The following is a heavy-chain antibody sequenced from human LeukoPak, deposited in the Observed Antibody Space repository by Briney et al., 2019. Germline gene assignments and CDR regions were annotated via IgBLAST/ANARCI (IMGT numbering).Heavy chain of an antibody. CDR1: GVSITSDDSC. D-gene: IGHD6-13*01. J-gene: IGHJ6*02. Sequence: PSETLSITCTVSGVSITSDDSCWSWIRQPPGKGLEWIGYICYSGTSNYNPALQNRVTISLDTSKNQVSLKLTAADTAVYYCVRDKWVRAGSSWLHYGMDVWGQGTTVTVSS. CDR3: VRDKWVRAGSSWLHYGMDV. V-gene: IGHV4-30-4*01. CDR2: ICYSGTS.